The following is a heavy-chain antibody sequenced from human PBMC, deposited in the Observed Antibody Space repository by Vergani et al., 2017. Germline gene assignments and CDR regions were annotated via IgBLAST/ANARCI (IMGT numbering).Heavy chain of an antibody. CDR2: IYYSGST. CDR3: ARVYYDFWSGYYKGGWFDP. J-gene: IGHJ5*02. CDR1: GGSISSYY. V-gene: IGHV4-59*01. D-gene: IGHD3-3*01. Sequence: QVQLQESGPGLVKPSETLSLTCTVSGGSISSYYWSWIRQPPGKGLEWIGYIYYSGSTNYIPSLKSRVTISVDTSKNQFSLKLSSVTAADTAVYYCARVYYDFWSGYYKGGWFDPWGQGTLVTVSS.